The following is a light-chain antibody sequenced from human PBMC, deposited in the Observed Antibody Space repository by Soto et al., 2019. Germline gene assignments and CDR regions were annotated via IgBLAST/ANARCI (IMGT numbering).Light chain of an antibody. CDR1: QSISSH. CDR3: QQSYSSSWT. V-gene: IGKV1-39*01. J-gene: IGKJ1*01. CDR2: AAS. Sequence: DIQMTQSPSSLSAFVGDRVTITCRASQSISSHLNWYQQKPGKAPKLLIYAASSLQSGVPSRFSGSGFATDFTLTISSLQTEDFATYYCQQSYSSSWTFGQGTKVDIK.